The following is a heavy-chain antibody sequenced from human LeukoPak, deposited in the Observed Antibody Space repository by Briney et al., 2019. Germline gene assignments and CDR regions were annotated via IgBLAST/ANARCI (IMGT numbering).Heavy chain of an antibody. CDR2: INPNSGGT. J-gene: IGHJ4*02. Sequence: GASVKVSCKASGYTFTGYYMHWVRQAPGQGLEWMGWINPNSGGTNYAQKFQGRVTMTRDTSISTAYMELSRLRSDDTAVYYGARDTAARRSPLGYWGQGTLVTVSS. CDR3: ARDTAARRSPLGY. CDR1: GYTFTGYY. V-gene: IGHV1-2*02. D-gene: IGHD6-6*01.